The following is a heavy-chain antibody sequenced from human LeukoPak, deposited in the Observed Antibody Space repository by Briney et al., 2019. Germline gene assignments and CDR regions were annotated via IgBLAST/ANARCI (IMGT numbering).Heavy chain of an antibody. V-gene: IGHV3-15*01. CDR1: GFTFSNAW. CDR3: TTEGYYGSGSYYH. CDR2: IKSKTDDGTT. Sequence: GGSLRLSCAASGFTFSNAWMSWVRQAPGKGLEWVGRIKSKTDDGTTDYTAPVKGRFTISRDDSKNTLYLQMNSLKTENTAVYHCTTEGYYGSGSYYHWGQGTLVTVSS. J-gene: IGHJ4*02. D-gene: IGHD3-10*01.